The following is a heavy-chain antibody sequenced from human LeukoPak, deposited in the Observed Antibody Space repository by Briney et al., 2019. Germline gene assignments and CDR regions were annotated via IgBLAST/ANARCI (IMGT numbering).Heavy chain of an antibody. CDR1: GFSFSSYG. CDR2: ITGSLIST. D-gene: IGHD3-22*01. J-gene: IGHJ6*03. V-gene: IGHV3-23*01. Sequence: RTGGSLRLSCAASGFSFSSYGMSWVRQAPGKGLEWVSGITGSLISTYYADSVKGRFTISRDSSKNTLFLQMNGLRPEDTAVYYCAKGAEEGVVITAVYYYYMDVWGKGTTVTISS. CDR3: AKGAEEGVVITAVYYYYMDV.